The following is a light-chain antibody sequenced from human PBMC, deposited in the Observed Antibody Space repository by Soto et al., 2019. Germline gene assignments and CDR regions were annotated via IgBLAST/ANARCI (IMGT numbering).Light chain of an antibody. CDR3: QQYGSSPPLT. J-gene: IGKJ4*01. V-gene: IGKV3-20*01. CDR1: QSVSSSY. Sequence: EIVLTQSPGTLSLSPGERATLSCRASQSVSSSYLAWYQQKPGQAPRLLIYGASSRATGLPDRFSGSGSVTDFTLTISRLEPEDFAVYYCQQYGSSPPLTFGGGTKVEIK. CDR2: GAS.